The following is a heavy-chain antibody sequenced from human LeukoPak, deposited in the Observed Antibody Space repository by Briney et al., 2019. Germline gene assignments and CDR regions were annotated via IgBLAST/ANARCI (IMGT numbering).Heavy chain of an antibody. Sequence: GGSLRLSCAASGFIFNNYAMSWVRQAPGKGLEWVSGISGNGDFTYYADSVKGRFTISRDNSKNTLYLQMNSLRAEDTAVYYCAKGSSFRFDPWGQGTLVTVSS. CDR3: AKGSSFRFDP. J-gene: IGHJ5*02. CDR1: GFIFNNYA. V-gene: IGHV3-23*01. CDR2: ISGNGDFT. D-gene: IGHD2-2*01.